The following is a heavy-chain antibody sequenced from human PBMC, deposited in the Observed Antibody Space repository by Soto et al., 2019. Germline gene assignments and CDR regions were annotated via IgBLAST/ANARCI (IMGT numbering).Heavy chain of an antibody. Sequence: SETLSLTCAVSGYSISSGYYWGWIRQPPGKGLEWIGSIYHSGSTYYNPSLKSRVTISVDTSKNQFSLKLSSVTAADTAVYYCASPVRSSSGDNYYYYGMDVWGQGTTVTVSS. CDR3: ASPVRSSSGDNYYYYGMDV. D-gene: IGHD6-6*01. V-gene: IGHV4-38-2*01. J-gene: IGHJ6*02. CDR1: GYSISSGYY. CDR2: IYHSGST.